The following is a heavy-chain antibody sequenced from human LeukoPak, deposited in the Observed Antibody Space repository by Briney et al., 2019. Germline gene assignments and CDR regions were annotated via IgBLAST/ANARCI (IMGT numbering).Heavy chain of an antibody. Sequence: EASVKVSCKASGGTFSSYAISWVRRAPGQGLEWMGGIIPIFGTANYAQKFQGRVTITADKSTSTAYMELSSLRSEDTAVYYCARADKCSGGSCYSWWFDPWGQGTLVTVSS. D-gene: IGHD2-15*01. CDR2: IIPIFGTA. CDR3: ARADKCSGGSCYSWWFDP. CDR1: GGTFSSYA. V-gene: IGHV1-69*06. J-gene: IGHJ5*02.